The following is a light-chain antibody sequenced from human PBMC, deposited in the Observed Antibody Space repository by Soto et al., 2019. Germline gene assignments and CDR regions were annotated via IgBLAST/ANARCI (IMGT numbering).Light chain of an antibody. J-gene: IGKJ1*01. CDR1: QSLLHSNGYNY. CDR2: LGS. V-gene: IGKV2-28*01. CDR3: MQPLQSWT. Sequence: DIVMTQSPLSLPVTPGEPASISCRSSQSLLHSNGYNYLDWYLQKPGQSPQLLIYLGSNRASGVPDRFSGSGSGTDFTLKISRVEDEYVGVYYCMQPLQSWTFGQGTKVEIK.